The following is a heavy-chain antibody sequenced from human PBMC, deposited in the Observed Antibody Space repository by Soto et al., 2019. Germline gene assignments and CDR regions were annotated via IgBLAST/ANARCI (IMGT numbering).Heavy chain of an antibody. D-gene: IGHD3-22*01. CDR3: ARVAYYDSSGYYGYDY. V-gene: IGHV4-59*01. Sequence: QVQLQESGPGLVKPSETLSLTCTVSGGSISSYYWSWIRQPPGKGLEWIGYIYYSGSTNYNPSLKSRVTISVDTSKNQFSLKLSSVTAADTAVYYCARVAYYDSSGYYGYDYWGQGTLVTVSS. CDR2: IYYSGST. J-gene: IGHJ4*02. CDR1: GGSISSYY.